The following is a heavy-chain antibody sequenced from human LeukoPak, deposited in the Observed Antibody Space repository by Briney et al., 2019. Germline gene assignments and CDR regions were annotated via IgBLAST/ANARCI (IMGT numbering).Heavy chain of an antibody. J-gene: IGHJ5*02. V-gene: IGHV4-59*08. D-gene: IGHD1-14*01. CDR1: GGSISSYY. CDR2: IYYSGTT. CDR3: VRPTGLEPPGPYRGFDP. Sequence: PSETLSLTCTVSGGSISSYYWSWIRQPPGKGLEWIGYIYYSGTTYYNPSLMSRVTISLDTSNNQFSLKLNSVTAADTAVYYCVRPTGLEPPGPYRGFDPWGQGTLVTISS.